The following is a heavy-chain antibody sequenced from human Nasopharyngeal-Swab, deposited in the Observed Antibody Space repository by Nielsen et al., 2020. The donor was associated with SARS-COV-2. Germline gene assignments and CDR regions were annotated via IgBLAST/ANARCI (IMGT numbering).Heavy chain of an antibody. J-gene: IGHJ4*02. D-gene: IGHD7-27*01. Sequence: GESLKISCAASGFTFTSYWMSWVRQAPGKGLEWVADIKQDGTETHYVDAVKGRFTISRDNAKNSLYLQMNSLRAEDTAVYYCVRDSSWAFDSWGQGTLVTVSS. CDR2: IKQDGTET. CDR1: GFTFTSYW. V-gene: IGHV3-7*01. CDR3: VRDSSWAFDS.